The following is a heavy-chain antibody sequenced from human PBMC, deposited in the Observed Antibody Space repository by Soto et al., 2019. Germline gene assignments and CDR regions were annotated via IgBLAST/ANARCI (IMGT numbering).Heavy chain of an antibody. Sequence: GGSLRLSCEASGFTFSDSAMHWVRQASGKRLEWVGRIRSKANGYTTAYAASVKGRFTVSRDDSKNTAYLQMNSLKTEDTAVYYCSRMWGSSPSDYWGQGTLVTVSS. CDR3: SRMWGSSPSDY. CDR2: IRSKANGYTT. D-gene: IGHD6-6*01. V-gene: IGHV3-73*01. CDR1: GFTFSDSA. J-gene: IGHJ4*02.